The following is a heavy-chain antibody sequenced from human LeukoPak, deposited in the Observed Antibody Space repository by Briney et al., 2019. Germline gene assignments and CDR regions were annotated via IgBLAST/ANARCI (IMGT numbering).Heavy chain of an antibody. D-gene: IGHD1-1*01. J-gene: IGHJ5*02. Sequence: GGSLRLSCAASGLTFSSHSMNWVRQAPGKGLEWISHIRSSSSTSTTYYADSVKGRFTISRDDAKNSLYLQMNSLRASDTAVYYCARELNGAFDPWGQGTLVTVSS. CDR3: ARELNGAFDP. V-gene: IGHV3-48*01. CDR2: IRSSSSTSTT. CDR1: GLTFSSHS.